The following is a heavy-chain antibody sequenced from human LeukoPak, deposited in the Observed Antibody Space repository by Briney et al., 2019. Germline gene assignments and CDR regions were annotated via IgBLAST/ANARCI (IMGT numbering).Heavy chain of an antibody. CDR2: INHSGST. CDR3: ARIPSVVVIQYYFDY. CDR1: GGSFSGYY. D-gene: IGHD2-15*01. V-gene: IGHV4-34*01. J-gene: IGHJ4*02. Sequence: SETLSLTCAVYGGSFSGYYWSWIRQPPGKGLEWIGEINHSGSTNYNPSLKSRVTISVDTSKNQFSLKLSSVTAADTAVYYCARIPSVVVIQYYFDYWGQGTLVTVSS.